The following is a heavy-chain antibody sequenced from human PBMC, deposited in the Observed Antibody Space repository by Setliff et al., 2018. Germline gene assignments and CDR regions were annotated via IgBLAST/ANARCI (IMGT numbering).Heavy chain of an antibody. CDR1: GGSISDYY. CDR2: IYYGGST. CDR3: ARELDY. J-gene: IGHJ4*02. Sequence: KTSETLSLTCTVSGGSISDYYWSWIRQAPGKGLEWIGYIYYGGSTNYNPSLNSRVAISVDTSENQFSLRLNSVTAADTAVYYCARELDYWGQGTLVTVSS. V-gene: IGHV4-59*01.